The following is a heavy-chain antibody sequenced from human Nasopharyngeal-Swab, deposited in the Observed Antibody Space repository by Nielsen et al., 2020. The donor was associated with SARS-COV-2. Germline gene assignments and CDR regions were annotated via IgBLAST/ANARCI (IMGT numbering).Heavy chain of an antibody. V-gene: IGHV4-34*01. D-gene: IGHD6-13*01. J-gene: IGHJ4*02. CDR3: ARGQDGAAAAL. Sequence: SETLSLTCAVYGGSVSGFYWNWIRQPPGRGLEWIGESNHNERANYNPSLKSRITLSVDTSNKQVSLKMRSVTAADTAMYYCARGQDGAAAALWGQGTLVTVSS. CDR2: SNHNERA. CDR1: GGSVSGFY.